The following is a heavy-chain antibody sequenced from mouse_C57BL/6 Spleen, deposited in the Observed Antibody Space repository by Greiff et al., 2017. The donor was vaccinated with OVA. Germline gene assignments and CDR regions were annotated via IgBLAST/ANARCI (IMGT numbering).Heavy chain of an antibody. CDR1: GYTFTDYE. D-gene: IGHD1-1*01. V-gene: IGHV1-15*01. CDR2: IDPETGGT. CDR3: TRGYYGYYFDY. Sequence: VQGVESGAELVRPGASVTLSCKASGYTFTDYEMHWVKQTPVHGLEWIGAIDPETGGTAYNQKFKGKAILTADKSSSTAYMELRSLTSEDSAVYYCTRGYYGYYFDYWGQGTTLTVSS. J-gene: IGHJ2*01.